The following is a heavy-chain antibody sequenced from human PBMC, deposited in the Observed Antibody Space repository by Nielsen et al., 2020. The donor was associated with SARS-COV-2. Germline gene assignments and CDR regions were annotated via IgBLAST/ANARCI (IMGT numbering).Heavy chain of an antibody. Sequence: GESLKISCAASGFTFTNFGMHWVRQSPTKGLEWVAMISYDGSIKNYRDSVKGRFSISRDTSKNTLDLQLHSLRDEDTAVYYCVRGAVSGTGSLDQWGQGTLVTVSS. D-gene: IGHD6-19*01. J-gene: IGHJ4*02. CDR1: GFTFTNFG. CDR2: ISYDGSIK. CDR3: VRGAVSGTGSLDQ. V-gene: IGHV3-30*03.